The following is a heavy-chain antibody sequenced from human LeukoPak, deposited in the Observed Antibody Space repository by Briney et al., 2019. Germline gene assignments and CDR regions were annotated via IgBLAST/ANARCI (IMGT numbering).Heavy chain of an antibody. CDR3: ARVARYDYGDLRAFDI. J-gene: IGHJ3*02. D-gene: IGHD4-17*01. CDR2: INSDGSST. Sequence: GGSLRLSCAASGFTFSSYWMHWVRQAPGKGLVWVSRINSDGSSTSYADSVKGRFTISRDNAKNTLYLQMNSLRAEDTVVYYCARVARYDYGDLRAFDIWGQGTMVTVSS. V-gene: IGHV3-74*01. CDR1: GFTFSSYW.